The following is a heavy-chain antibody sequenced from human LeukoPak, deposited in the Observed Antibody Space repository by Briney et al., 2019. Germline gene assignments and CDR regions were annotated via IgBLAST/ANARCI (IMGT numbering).Heavy chain of an antibody. J-gene: IGHJ4*02. Sequence: GRSLRLSCAASGFTFSSYAMHWVRQAPGKGLEWVAVISYDGSNKYYADSVKGRFTIFRDNSKNTLYLQMNSLRAEDTAVYYCARVIGSGWYYFDYWGQGTLVTVSS. CDR3: ARVIGSGWYYFDY. V-gene: IGHV3-30-3*01. D-gene: IGHD6-19*01. CDR1: GFTFSSYA. CDR2: ISYDGSNK.